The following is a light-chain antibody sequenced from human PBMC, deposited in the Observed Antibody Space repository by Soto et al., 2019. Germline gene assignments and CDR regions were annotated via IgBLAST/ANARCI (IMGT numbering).Light chain of an antibody. J-gene: IGKJ4*01. Sequence: VVTQSPATLSVSPGERATLSCRASQSVSSDLAWYQKKPGQAPRLLIYGASTRATGIPARFSGSGSGTELTLTISSLQSEDFAVYYCQQYNNWPPLTFGGGTKVDIK. CDR2: GAS. V-gene: IGKV3-15*01. CDR3: QQYNNWPPLT. CDR1: QSVSSD.